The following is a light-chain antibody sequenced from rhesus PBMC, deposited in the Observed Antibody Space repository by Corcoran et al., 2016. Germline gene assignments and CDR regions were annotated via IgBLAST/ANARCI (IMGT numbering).Light chain of an antibody. CDR3: QQHDSAPRT. CDR2: KAS. CDR1: QAISIW. Sequence: DIQMTQSPSSLSASVGDRVTITCRASQAISIWLAWYQQKPGKAPKLLIYKASALESGVPSRFSGSGSGTEVTLTIGNRQPEDFATYYCQQHDSAPRTFGQGTKVEIK. J-gene: IGKJ1*01. V-gene: IGKV1-21*01.